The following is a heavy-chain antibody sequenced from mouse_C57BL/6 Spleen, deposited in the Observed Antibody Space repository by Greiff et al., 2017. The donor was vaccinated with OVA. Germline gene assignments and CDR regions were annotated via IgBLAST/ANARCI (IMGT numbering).Heavy chain of an antibody. CDR1: GFNIKDYY. CDR2: IDPEDGET. Sequence: EVKLVESGAELVKPGASVKLSCTASGFNIKDYYMHWVKQRTEQGLEWIGRIDPEDGETKYAPKFQGKATITADTSSNTAYLQLSSLTSEDTAVYYCARHGSSPNWYFDVWGTGTTVTVSS. D-gene: IGHD1-1*01. V-gene: IGHV14-2*01. CDR3: ARHGSSPNWYFDV. J-gene: IGHJ1*03.